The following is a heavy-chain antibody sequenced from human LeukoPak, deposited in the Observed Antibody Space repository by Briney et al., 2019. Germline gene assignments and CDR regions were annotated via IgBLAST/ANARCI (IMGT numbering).Heavy chain of an antibody. CDR1: GFTFSSYG. J-gene: IGHJ4*02. CDR3: TTITMVRGDPPFDY. D-gene: IGHD3-10*01. CDR2: ISHTGGST. Sequence: GGSLRLSCAASGFTFSSYGMSWVRQAPGEGLEWVSGISHTGGSTYYADSVKGRFTISRDNSKNTVYVEVNSLRAEDTALYYCTTITMVRGDPPFDYWGQGTLVTVSS. V-gene: IGHV3-23*01.